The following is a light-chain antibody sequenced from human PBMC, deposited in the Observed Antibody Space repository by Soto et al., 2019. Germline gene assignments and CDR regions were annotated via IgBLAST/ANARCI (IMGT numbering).Light chain of an antibody. Sequence: QSALTQPVSVSGSPGQSITISCTGTSSDVGGYNYVSWYQQHPGKAPKLMIYDVSNRPSGVSNRFSGSKSGNTASLTISGLQAEDEADYYCSSYTGSSTPLVFGGGTKLTVL. V-gene: IGLV2-14*01. CDR3: SSYTGSSTPLV. CDR1: SSDVGGYNY. J-gene: IGLJ2*01. CDR2: DVS.